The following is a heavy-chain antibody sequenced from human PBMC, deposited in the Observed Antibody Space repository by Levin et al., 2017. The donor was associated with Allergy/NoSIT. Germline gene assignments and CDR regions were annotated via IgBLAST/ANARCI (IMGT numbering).Heavy chain of an antibody. Sequence: GESLKISCAASGFTFSSYAMSWVRQAPGKGLEWVSAISGSGGSTYYADSVKGRFTISRDNSKNTLYLQMNSLRAEDTAVYYCAKDGIVVVVAAPPYAFDIWGQGTMVTVSS. V-gene: IGHV3-23*01. CDR1: GFTFSSYA. J-gene: IGHJ3*02. D-gene: IGHD2-15*01. CDR3: AKDGIVVVVAAPPYAFDI. CDR2: ISGSGGST.